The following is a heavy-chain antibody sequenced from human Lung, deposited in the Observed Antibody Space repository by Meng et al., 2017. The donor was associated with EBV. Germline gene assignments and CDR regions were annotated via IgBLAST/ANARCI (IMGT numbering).Heavy chain of an antibody. D-gene: IGHD2-21*01. CDR1: GFTFSTYG. V-gene: IGHV3-33*01. Sequence: QVQLVESGXGVVQPXRSLRLSCAASGFTFSTYGMHWVRQAPGKGLEWVAVIWFDESNTYYADSVKGRFTISRDNSKNTLYLQMNSLRVEDTAVYYCARDPRLIAMPIYYFDFWGQGTLVTVSS. CDR3: ARDPRLIAMPIYYFDF. CDR2: IWFDESNT. J-gene: IGHJ4*02.